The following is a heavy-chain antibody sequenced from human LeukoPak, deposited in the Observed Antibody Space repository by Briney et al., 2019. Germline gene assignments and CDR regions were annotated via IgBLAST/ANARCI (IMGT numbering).Heavy chain of an antibody. D-gene: IGHD3-22*01. J-gene: IGHJ3*02. V-gene: IGHV3-74*01. CDR2: INTDGGTT. CDR3: AKGERNYYDTLTAFDI. Sequence: GGSLRLSCAASGFTFSTYWMHWVRQTPGKGLVWVSRINTDGGTTAYADSVKGRFTISRDNSKNTLYLQMNSLRAEDTAVYYCAKGERNYYDTLTAFDIWGQGTMVIVSS. CDR1: GFTFSTYW.